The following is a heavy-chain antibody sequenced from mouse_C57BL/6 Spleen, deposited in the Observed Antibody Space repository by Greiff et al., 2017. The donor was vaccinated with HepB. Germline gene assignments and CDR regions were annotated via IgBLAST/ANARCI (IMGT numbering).Heavy chain of an antibody. CDR2: IDPSDSYT. CDR1: GYTFTSYW. Sequence: VQLQQSGAELVMPGASVKLSCKASGYTFTSYWMHWVKQRPGQGLEWIGEIDPSDSYTNYNQKFKGKSTLTVDKSSSTAYMQLSSLTSEDSAVYYCAAFITTVVDWYFDVWGTGTTVTVSS. V-gene: IGHV1-69*01. D-gene: IGHD1-1*01. J-gene: IGHJ1*03. CDR3: AAFITTVVDWYFDV.